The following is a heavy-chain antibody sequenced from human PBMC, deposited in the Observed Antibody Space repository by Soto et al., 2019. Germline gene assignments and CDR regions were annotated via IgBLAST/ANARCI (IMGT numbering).Heavy chain of an antibody. V-gene: IGHV2-26*01. D-gene: IGHD5-18*01. CDR2: IFSNDEK. CDR3: ARIPSAMAYYSYYGMDV. Sequence: SGPTLLNPTETLTLTCTVSGFSLSNARMGVSWIRQPPGKALEWLAHIFSNDEKSYSTSLKSRLTISKDTSKSQVVLTMTNMDPVDTATYYCARIPSAMAYYSYYGMDVRGQGTTVTVAS. J-gene: IGHJ6*02. CDR1: GFSLSNARMG.